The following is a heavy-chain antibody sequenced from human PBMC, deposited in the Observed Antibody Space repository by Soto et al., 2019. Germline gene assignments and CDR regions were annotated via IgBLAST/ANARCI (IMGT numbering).Heavy chain of an antibody. CDR3: ARDRVGYCSGGSCYLPNY. J-gene: IGHJ4*02. CDR2: ISAYNGNT. Sequence: QVQLVQSGAEVKKPGASVKVSCKASGYTFTSYGISWVRQAPGQGLEWMGWISAYNGNTNYAQKLQGIVTMTTDTSTSTAYMELRSLRSDDTAVYYCARDRVGYCSGGSCYLPNYWGQGTLVTVSS. D-gene: IGHD2-15*01. V-gene: IGHV1-18*01. CDR1: GYTFTSYG.